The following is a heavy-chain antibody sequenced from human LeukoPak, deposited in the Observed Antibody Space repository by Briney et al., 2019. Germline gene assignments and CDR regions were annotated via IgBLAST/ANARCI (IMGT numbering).Heavy chain of an antibody. J-gene: IGHJ5*02. Sequence: SETLSLTCNVSGGSISPYFWSWIRQPPGKGLEWIGYISYTGSTNYNPSLKSRVTISVDTSKNQFSLQLTSVTAADTAVYYCARDDYRGVTNFDPWGQGTLVTVSS. D-gene: IGHD3-10*01. V-gene: IGHV4-59*01. CDR2: ISYTGST. CDR1: GGSISPYF. CDR3: ARDDYRGVTNFDP.